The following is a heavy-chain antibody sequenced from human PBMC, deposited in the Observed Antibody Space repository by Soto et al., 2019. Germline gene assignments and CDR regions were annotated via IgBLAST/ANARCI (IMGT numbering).Heavy chain of an antibody. CDR1: GFTFSDYY. J-gene: IGHJ4*02. Sequence: PGGSLRLSCAASGFTFSDYYMSWIRQAPGKGLEWVASISSGSSNIYYADSVKGRFTISRDNAKNSLFLQMDSLRAEDSAVYYCASATVVAATFDFWGQGTLVTVSS. V-gene: IGHV3-11*04. CDR2: ISSGSSNI. D-gene: IGHD2-15*01. CDR3: ASATVVAATFDF.